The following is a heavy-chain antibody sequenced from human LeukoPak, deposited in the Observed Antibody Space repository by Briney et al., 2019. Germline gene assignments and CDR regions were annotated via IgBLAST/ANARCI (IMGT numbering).Heavy chain of an antibody. D-gene: IGHD2-21*02. J-gene: IGHJ4*02. CDR2: ISPGDSDA. CDR1: GYSFTSYW. V-gene: IGHV5-51*01. Sequence: GESLKISCKGSGYSFTSYWIGWVRQMPGKGLEWMGIISPGDSDARYSPSFQGQVTISADKSINTAYLQWSSLKASDTAMYYCARQAYCGGDCSANFDYWGQGTLVTVSS. CDR3: ARQAYCGGDCSANFDY.